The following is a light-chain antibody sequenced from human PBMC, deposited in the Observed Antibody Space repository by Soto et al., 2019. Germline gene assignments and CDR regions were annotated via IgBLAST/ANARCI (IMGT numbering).Light chain of an antibody. Sequence: DIQMTQSPSSLSASVGDRVTITCRARQSISTYLNWYQEEPGKAPRLLISAASSLQSGVPSRFSGSGSGTYFTLTIGSLPLEDFATYFCQDGYSAAYTIGQGTNLEIK. CDR1: QSISTY. CDR2: AAS. V-gene: IGKV1-39*01. CDR3: QDGYSAAYT. J-gene: IGKJ2*01.